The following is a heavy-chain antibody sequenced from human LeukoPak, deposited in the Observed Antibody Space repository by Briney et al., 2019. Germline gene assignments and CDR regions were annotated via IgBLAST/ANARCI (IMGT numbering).Heavy chain of an antibody. CDR2: IYTSGST. Sequence: SETLSLTCTVSGGSISSGSYYWSWIRQPAGKGLEWIGRIYTSGSTNYNPSLKSRVTMSVDTSKNQFSLKLSSVTAADTAVYYCARDQARLYCSSTSCYPEPGSFDYWGQGTLVTVSS. J-gene: IGHJ4*02. CDR3: ARDQARLYCSSTSCYPEPGSFDY. D-gene: IGHD2-2*01. V-gene: IGHV4-61*02. CDR1: GGSISSGSYY.